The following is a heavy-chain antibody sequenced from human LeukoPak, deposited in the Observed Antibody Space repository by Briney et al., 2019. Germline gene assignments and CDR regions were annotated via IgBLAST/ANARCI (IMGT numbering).Heavy chain of an antibody. J-gene: IGHJ6*03. CDR1: GGSISSGGYY. CDR3: ASQRYEFWSGISYYYYYMDV. V-gene: IGHV4-31*03. CDR2: IYYSGST. Sequence: SETQSLTCTVSGGSISSGGYYWSWIRQHPGKGLEWIGYIYYSGSTYYNPSLKSRVTISVDTSKNQFSLKLSSVTAADTAVYYCASQRYEFWSGISYYYYYMDVWGKGTTVTVSS. D-gene: IGHD3-3*01.